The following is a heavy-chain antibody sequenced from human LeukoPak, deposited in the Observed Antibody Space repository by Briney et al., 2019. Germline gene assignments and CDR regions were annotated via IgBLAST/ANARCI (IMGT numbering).Heavy chain of an antibody. CDR3: ARDLTSRAVAGISGVSDY. CDR1: GGTFSSYA. D-gene: IGHD6-19*01. CDR2: IIPIFGTA. Sequence: GASVKVSCKASGGTFSSYAISWVRQAPGQGLEWMGGIIPIFGTANYAQKLQGRVTMTTDTSTSTAYMELRSLRSDDTAVYYCARDLTSRAVAGISGVSDYWGQGTLVTVSS. V-gene: IGHV1-69*05. J-gene: IGHJ4*02.